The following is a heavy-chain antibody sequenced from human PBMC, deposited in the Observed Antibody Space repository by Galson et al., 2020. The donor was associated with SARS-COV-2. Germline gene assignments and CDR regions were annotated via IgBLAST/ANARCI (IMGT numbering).Heavy chain of an antibody. CDR1: GFTFSSYA. D-gene: IGHD1-1*01. V-gene: IGHV3-30-3*01. J-gene: IGHJ6*02. Sequence: GESLKISCAASGFTFSSYAMHWVRQAPGKGLEWVAVISYDGSNKYYADSVKGRFTISRDNSKNTLYLQMNSLRAEDTAVYYCARAPGTGMDVWCQGTTVTVSS. CDR3: ARAPGTGMDV. CDR2: ISYDGSNK.